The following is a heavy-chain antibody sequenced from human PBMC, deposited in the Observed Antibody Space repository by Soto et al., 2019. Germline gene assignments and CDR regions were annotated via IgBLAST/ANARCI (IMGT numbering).Heavy chain of an antibody. J-gene: IGHJ4*02. CDR2: INPSGGTT. V-gene: IGHV1-46*01. D-gene: IGHD2-15*01. Sequence: ASVKVSCKASGYTFTRYNVHWVRQAPGQGLEWMAMINPSGGTTYYVQKFEGRVTLTTDTSTSTVYMELSSLRSDDTAVYYCARVRGGGSEYFFDYWGQGTLVTVS. CDR3: ARVRGGGSEYFFDY. CDR1: GYTFTRYN.